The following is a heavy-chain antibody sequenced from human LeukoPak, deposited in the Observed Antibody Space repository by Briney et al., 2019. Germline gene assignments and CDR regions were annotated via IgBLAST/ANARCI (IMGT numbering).Heavy chain of an antibody. CDR2: ISYDGSSK. D-gene: IGHD6-19*01. CDR1: GFTFSSYA. Sequence: PGGSLRLSCAASGFTFSSYAMHWVRQAPGKGLEWVAVISYDGSSKYYADSVKGRFTISRDNSKNTLYLQMNSLRAEDTAVYYCARWVRSRAVADRDLYFDYWGRGTLVTVSS. CDR3: ARWVRSRAVADRDLYFDY. J-gene: IGHJ4*02. V-gene: IGHV3-30-3*01.